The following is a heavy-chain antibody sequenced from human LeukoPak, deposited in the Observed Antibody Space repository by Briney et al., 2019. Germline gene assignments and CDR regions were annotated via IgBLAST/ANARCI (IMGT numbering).Heavy chain of an antibody. D-gene: IGHD3-22*01. CDR1: GGSFSGYY. CDR3: ARGPRITMIVVVTRRYNWFDP. CDR2: INHSGST. V-gene: IGHV4-34*01. Sequence: PSETLSLTCAVYGGSFSGYYWSWIRQPPGKGLEWIGEINHSGSTNYNPSPKSRVTISVDTSKNQFSLKLSSVPAADTAVYYCARGPRITMIVVVTRRYNWFDPWGQGTLVTVSS. J-gene: IGHJ5*02.